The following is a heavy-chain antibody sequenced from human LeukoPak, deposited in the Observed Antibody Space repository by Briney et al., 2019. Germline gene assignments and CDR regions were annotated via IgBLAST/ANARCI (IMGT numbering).Heavy chain of an antibody. V-gene: IGHV3-23*01. Sequence: PGGSLRLSCAASGFTLNNYAMSWFRQPPGRGLEWVSAISESGGNTYFADSVKGRFTISRDNSKNTLYLQMNSLRVEDTAVYYCAKSVYDFWSSFDSWGQGTLVTVSS. CDR1: GFTLNNYA. CDR2: ISESGGNT. J-gene: IGHJ4*02. CDR3: AKSVYDFWSSFDS. D-gene: IGHD3-3*01.